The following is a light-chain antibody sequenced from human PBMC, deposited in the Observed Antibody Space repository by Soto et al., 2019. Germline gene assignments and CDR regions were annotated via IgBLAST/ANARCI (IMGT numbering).Light chain of an antibody. CDR3: QQSNNWPPYT. Sequence: EVVLTQSPATLSVSPGDRATLSCRASQSVSNNLAWYQQKPGQAPRLLIYGASTGATGLPARFSASGSGTEFTLTISSLQSEDFAVYYCQQSNNWPPYTFGQGTRLEIK. CDR1: QSVSNN. J-gene: IGKJ2*01. CDR2: GAS. V-gene: IGKV3-15*01.